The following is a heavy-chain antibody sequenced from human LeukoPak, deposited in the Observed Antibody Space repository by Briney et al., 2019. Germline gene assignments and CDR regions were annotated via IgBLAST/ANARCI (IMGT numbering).Heavy chain of an antibody. CDR3: AVPLRYFDWYYFDY. Sequence: GASVKVSCKASGYTFTSYGISWVRQAPGQGLEWMGWISAYNGNTNYAQKLQGRVTMTTDTSTSTAYMELSRLRSDDTAVYYCAVPLRYFDWYYFDYWGQGTLVTVSS. V-gene: IGHV1-18*01. CDR1: GYTFTSYG. CDR2: ISAYNGNT. J-gene: IGHJ4*02. D-gene: IGHD3-9*01.